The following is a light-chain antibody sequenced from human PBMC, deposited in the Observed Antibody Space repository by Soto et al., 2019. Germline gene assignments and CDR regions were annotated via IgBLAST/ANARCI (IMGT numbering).Light chain of an antibody. CDR1: SSDIGDYNY. Sequence: QSALTQPASVSGSPGQSITISCTGTSSDIGDYNYVSWYQQRPGKAPKLMIYDVTNRPSGVSNRFSGSKSGSTAALTISGLQAEDDADYYYSSYASSSTIYVFGTGTKVTVL. J-gene: IGLJ1*01. V-gene: IGLV2-14*01. CDR3: SSYASSSTIYV. CDR2: DVT.